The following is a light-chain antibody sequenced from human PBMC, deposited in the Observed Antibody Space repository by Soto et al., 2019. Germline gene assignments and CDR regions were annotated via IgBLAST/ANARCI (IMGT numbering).Light chain of an antibody. CDR3: HHYGNSAPYS. CDR2: GAS. J-gene: IGKJ2*01. V-gene: IGKV3-20*01. CDR1: QSVSINY. Sequence: ESVLTQSPGTLSLSPGARATLSCRASQSVSINYLALYQQKHGQAPRLLVYGASTRASDIEGRFSGSGSGTDFTLTIIRLEHEDYSVYYCHHYGNSAPYSFGQGTKLEIK.